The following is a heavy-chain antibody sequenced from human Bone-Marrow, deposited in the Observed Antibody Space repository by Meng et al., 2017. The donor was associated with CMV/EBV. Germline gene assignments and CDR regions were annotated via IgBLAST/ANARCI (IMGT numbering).Heavy chain of an antibody. CDR1: GFTFSSYD. J-gene: IGHJ3*02. CDR3: AKDLYSASGGVFDI. V-gene: IGHV3-13*01. CDR2: IGTAGDT. D-gene: IGHD1-26*01. Sequence: SCKASGFTFSSYDMHWVRQATGKGLEWVSAIGTAGDTYYPGSVKGRFTISRDNSKNTLHLQMNSLRPEDTAVYYCAKDLYSASGGVFDIWGQGATVTVSS.